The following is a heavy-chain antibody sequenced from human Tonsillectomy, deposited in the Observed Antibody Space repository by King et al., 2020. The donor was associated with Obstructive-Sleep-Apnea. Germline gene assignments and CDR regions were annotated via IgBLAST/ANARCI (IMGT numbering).Heavy chain of an antibody. CDR2: ISSSISYI. CDR3: ARDQWELLGNAFDI. CDR1: GFTFSSYS. D-gene: IGHD1-26*01. V-gene: IGHV3-21*01. J-gene: IGHJ3*02. Sequence: QLVQSGGGLVKPGGSLRLSCAASGFTFSSYSMNWVRQAPGKGLEWVSSISSSISYIYYADSVRGRFTISRDNAKNSLYLQMNSLRAEDTAVYYCARDQWELLGNAFDIWGQGTMVTVSS.